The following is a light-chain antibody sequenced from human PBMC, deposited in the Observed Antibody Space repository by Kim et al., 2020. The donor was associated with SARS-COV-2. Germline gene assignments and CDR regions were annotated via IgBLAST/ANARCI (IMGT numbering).Light chain of an antibody. Sequence: EIVMTQSPATLSVSPGERVTLSCRASQSVSSNLAWYQQRRGQAPRLLLYGASTRATNIPARFSGSGSETEFTLTVSSLQSEDFAVYYCQQYDDWPRTFGQGTKVDIK. CDR2: GAS. V-gene: IGKV3-15*01. CDR3: QQYDDWPRT. CDR1: QSVSSN. J-gene: IGKJ1*01.